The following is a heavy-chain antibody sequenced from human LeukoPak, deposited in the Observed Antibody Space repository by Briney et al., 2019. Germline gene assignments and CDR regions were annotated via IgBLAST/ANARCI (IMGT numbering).Heavy chain of an antibody. V-gene: IGHV3-48*01. CDR3: ASGYYDSSGYYDY. D-gene: IGHD3-22*01. CDR2: ISSSSSTI. CDR1: GFTFSSYS. Sequence: GGSLRLSCAASGFTFSSYSMNWVRQAPGKGLEWVSYISSSSSTIYYADSVKGRFTISRDNAKNSLYLQMNSLRAEDTAVYYCASGYYDSSGYYDYWGQGTLVTVSS. J-gene: IGHJ4*02.